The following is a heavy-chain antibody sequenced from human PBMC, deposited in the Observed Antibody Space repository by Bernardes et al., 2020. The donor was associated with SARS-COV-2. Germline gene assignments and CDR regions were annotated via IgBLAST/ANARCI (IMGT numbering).Heavy chain of an antibody. D-gene: IGHD3-10*01. J-gene: IGHJ4*02. CDR3: ARGPPNYYGSGSYYPH. Sequence: SETLSLTCTVSGVSISSYYWSWIRQPPGKGLEWIGYIYYSGSTNYNPSLKSRVTISVDTSKNQFSLKLSSVTAADTAVYYCARGPPNYYGSGSYYPHWGQGTLVTVSS. CDR2: IYYSGST. CDR1: GVSISSYY. V-gene: IGHV4-59*01.